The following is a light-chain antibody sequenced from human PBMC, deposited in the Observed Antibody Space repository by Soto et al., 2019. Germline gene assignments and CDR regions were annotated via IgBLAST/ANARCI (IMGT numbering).Light chain of an antibody. CDR2: QTS. CDR3: KQYGSSPIT. V-gene: IGKV3-20*01. Sequence: PGDRVTLSCRASQYINTRLAWYQHRPGQAPRLLIYQTSIRAAGIPARFSASGTGTDSTLTIRRLEPEDFAVYYCKQYGSSPITFGQGTRLEIK. J-gene: IGKJ5*01. CDR1: QYINTR.